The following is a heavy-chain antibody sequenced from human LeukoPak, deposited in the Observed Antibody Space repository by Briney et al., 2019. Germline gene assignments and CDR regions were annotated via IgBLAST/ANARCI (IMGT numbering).Heavy chain of an antibody. CDR3: ARATLDN. V-gene: IGHV3-53*01. CDR1: GFTASGDY. Sequence: GSLRLSCAASGFTASGDYISWVRQAPGQGLGWVPVIYSGGSTNYAESVRSRFTISRHNSKNTVYLQMNSLRVEDTAVYYCARATLDNWGQGTLVTVSS. CDR2: IYSGGST. J-gene: IGHJ4*02.